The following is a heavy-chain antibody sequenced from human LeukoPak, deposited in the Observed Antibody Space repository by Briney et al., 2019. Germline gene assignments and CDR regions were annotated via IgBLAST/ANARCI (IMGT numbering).Heavy chain of an antibody. CDR3: ARGGSSSWYPYNWFDP. Sequence: AASVKVSCKASGYTFTGYYMHWVRQAPGQGLEWMGWINPNSGGTNYAQKFQGRVTMTRDTSISTAYKELSRLRSDDTAVYYCARGGSSSWYPYNWFDPWGQGTLVTVSS. J-gene: IGHJ5*02. CDR2: INPNSGGT. CDR1: GYTFTGYY. V-gene: IGHV1-2*02. D-gene: IGHD6-13*01.